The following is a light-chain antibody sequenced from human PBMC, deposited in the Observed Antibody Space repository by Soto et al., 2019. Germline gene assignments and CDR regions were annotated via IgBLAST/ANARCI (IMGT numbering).Light chain of an antibody. Sequence: MTQSPATLSVSPGERVSLSCRASQSIYDKLAWYQQKDGKAPKLLISDGSTLQSGVPSRFSGSGSGTDFTLTIGGLQPEDFATYFCQQSYGTPPTFGQGTKVDIK. V-gene: IGKV1-39*01. CDR3: QQSYGTPPT. CDR1: QSIYDK. CDR2: DGS. J-gene: IGKJ1*01.